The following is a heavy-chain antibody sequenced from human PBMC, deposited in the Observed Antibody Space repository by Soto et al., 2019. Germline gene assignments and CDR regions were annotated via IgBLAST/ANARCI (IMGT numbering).Heavy chain of an antibody. CDR1: GYTFTSYY. CDR3: ARDRYDSSGISYHFDY. J-gene: IGHJ4*02. CDR2: INPSGGST. Sequence: PSVKAFCKASGYTFTSYYMHWVRQAPGQGLEWMGIINPSGGSTSYAQKFQGRVTMTRDTSTSTVYMELSSLRSEDTAVYYCARDRYDSSGISYHFDYWGQGTLVTVSS. D-gene: IGHD3-22*01. V-gene: IGHV1-46*01.